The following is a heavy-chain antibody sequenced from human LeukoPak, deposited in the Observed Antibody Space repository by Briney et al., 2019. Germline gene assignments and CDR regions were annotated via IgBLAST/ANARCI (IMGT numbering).Heavy chain of an antibody. J-gene: IGHJ3*02. D-gene: IGHD4-17*01. CDR1: GFTFSSYS. Sequence: PGGSLRLSCAASGFTFSSYSMNWVRQAPGKGLEWVSSISSSSSYIYYADSVKGRFTISRDNAKNSLYLQMNSLRAEDTAVYYCARDTNDYGDRFGIWGQGTMVTVSS. CDR3: ARDTNDYGDRFGI. CDR2: ISSSSSYI. V-gene: IGHV3-21*01.